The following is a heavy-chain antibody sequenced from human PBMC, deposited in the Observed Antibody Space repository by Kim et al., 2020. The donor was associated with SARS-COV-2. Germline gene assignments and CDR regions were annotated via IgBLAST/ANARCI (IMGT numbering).Heavy chain of an antibody. D-gene: IGHD6-13*01. CDR1: SGSVETYY. CDR2: IYSSGNT. V-gene: IGHV4-59*02. Sequence: SETLSLTCSFSSGSVETYYWSWIRQSPGKGLEWIGYIYSSGNTEYNPSFKSRVTISVDTSMKQFSLKLSSVTAADTAVYYCARGGYTASWYAGIFDYWG. CDR3: ARGGYTASWYAGIFDY. J-gene: IGHJ4*01.